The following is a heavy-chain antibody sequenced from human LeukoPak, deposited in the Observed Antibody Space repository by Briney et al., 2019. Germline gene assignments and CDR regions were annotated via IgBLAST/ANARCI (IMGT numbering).Heavy chain of an antibody. V-gene: IGHV1-46*01. CDR2: INPRGDGT. CDR1: GHTSTTYY. CDR3: AKETPNTGGFDP. Sequence: VASVTVSCTASGHTSTTYYVHLVRQAPGQGLEWMGFINPRGDGTNYPQRFQGRVTLTRDTSTSTVYMELSSLRSEDTAIYYCAKETPNTGGFDPWGQGTLVTVSS. D-gene: IGHD1-14*01. J-gene: IGHJ5*02.